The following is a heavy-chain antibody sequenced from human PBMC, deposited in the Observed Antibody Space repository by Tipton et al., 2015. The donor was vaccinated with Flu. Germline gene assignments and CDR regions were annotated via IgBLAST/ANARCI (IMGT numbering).Heavy chain of an antibody. Sequence: TLSLTCTVSGDPVSPYFWSWIRQPPGKGLEWIGSIYYSGSTNYSPSLKSRVTMSVDTSKSQISLKLIFVTAADTAMYYCSSYYIRAFDIWGQGTMVTVSS. J-gene: IGHJ3*02. D-gene: IGHD3-10*01. CDR2: IYYSGST. CDR3: SSYYIRAFDI. CDR1: GDPVSPYF. V-gene: IGHV4-59*02.